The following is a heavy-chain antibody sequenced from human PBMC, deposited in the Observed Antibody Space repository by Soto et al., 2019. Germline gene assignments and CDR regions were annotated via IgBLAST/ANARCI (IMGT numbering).Heavy chain of an antibody. J-gene: IGHJ6*02. CDR3: ARAPDTAMVNSYYSYGMDV. CDR2: IIPIFGTA. D-gene: IGHD5-18*01. CDR1: GGTFSSYA. Sequence: QVQLVQSGAEVKKPGSSVKVSCKASGGTFSSYAISWVRQAPGQGLEWMGGIIPIFGTANYAQKFQGRVTITADESTSTAYMELSSLRSEDTAVYYCARAPDTAMVNSYYSYGMDVWGQGTTVTVSS. V-gene: IGHV1-69*01.